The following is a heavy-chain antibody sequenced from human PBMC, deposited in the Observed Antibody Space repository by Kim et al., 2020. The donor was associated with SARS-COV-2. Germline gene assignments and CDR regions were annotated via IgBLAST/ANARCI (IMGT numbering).Heavy chain of an antibody. CDR3: ARVWFGEVGWYFDL. J-gene: IGHJ2*01. D-gene: IGHD3-10*01. Sequence: PSFQGHVTISADKSISTAYLQWSSLKASDTAMYYCARVWFGEVGWYFDLWGRGTLVTVSS. V-gene: IGHV5-10-1*01.